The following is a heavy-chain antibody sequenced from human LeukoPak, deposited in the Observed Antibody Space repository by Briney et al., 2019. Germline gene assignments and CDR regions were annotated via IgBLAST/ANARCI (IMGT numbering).Heavy chain of an antibody. CDR3: AKDSYYDSSGYFQAGLGAFDI. Sequence: GGSLRLSCAASGFTFSSYGMHWVRQAPGKGLEWVAVIWYDGSNKYYADSVKGRFTISRDNSKDTLYLQMNSLRAEDTAVYYCAKDSYYDSSGYFQAGLGAFDIWGQGTMVTVSS. CDR1: GFTFSSYG. J-gene: IGHJ3*02. D-gene: IGHD3-22*01. CDR2: IWYDGSNK. V-gene: IGHV3-33*06.